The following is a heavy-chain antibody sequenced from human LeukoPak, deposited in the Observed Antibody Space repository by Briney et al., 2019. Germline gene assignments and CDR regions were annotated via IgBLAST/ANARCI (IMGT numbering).Heavy chain of an antibody. J-gene: IGHJ4*02. CDR2: IYYSGTT. CDR3: ARGVYIAAAQYGY. D-gene: IGHD6-13*01. V-gene: IGHV4-59*01. Sequence: SETLSLTCTVSGGSMSPYHWGWIRQPPGKGLEWTGYIYYSGTTNYNPSLKSRVTISVDTSKNQFSLKLSSVTAADTAVYYCARGVYIAAAQYGYWGQGTLVTVSS. CDR1: GGSMSPYH.